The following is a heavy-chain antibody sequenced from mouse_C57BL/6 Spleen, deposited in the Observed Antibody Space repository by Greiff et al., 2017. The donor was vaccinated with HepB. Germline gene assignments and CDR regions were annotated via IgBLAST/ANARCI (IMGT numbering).Heavy chain of an antibody. J-gene: IGHJ2*01. CDR2: IDPSDSYT. V-gene: IGHV1-69*01. D-gene: IGHD2-3*01. CDR3: ARENDGYYDY. CDR1: GYTFTSYW. Sequence: VQLQQSGAELVMPGASVKLSCKASGYTFTSYWMHWVKQRPGQGLEWIGEIDPSDSYTNYNQKFKGKSTLTVDKSSSTAYMQLSSLTSEDSAVYYCARENDGYYDYWGQGTTLTVSS.